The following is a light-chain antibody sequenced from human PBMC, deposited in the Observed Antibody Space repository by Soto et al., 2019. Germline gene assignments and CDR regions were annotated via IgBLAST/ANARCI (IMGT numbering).Light chain of an antibody. CDR1: SSDVGGYNY. CDR2: DVS. Sequence: QSALTQPASVCGSPGQSITISCNGTSSDVGGYNYVSWYQQHPGKAPKLMIYDVSNRPSGVSNRFSGSKSGNTASLTISGLHAEDEADYYCSSYTSSSTYVVFGGGTKLTVL. CDR3: SSYTSSSTYVV. J-gene: IGLJ2*01. V-gene: IGLV2-14*01.